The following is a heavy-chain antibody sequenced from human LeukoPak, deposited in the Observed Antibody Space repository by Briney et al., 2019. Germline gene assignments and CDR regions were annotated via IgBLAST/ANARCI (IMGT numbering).Heavy chain of an antibody. CDR1: GYTFTNYA. CDR2: INAGNGNT. J-gene: IGHJ4*02. D-gene: IGHD1-26*01. V-gene: IGHV1-3*01. CDR3: ARVAGSYYDGDFDY. Sequence: GSVKVSCKASGYTFTNYAMHWVRQAPGQRLEWMGWINAGNGNTKYSQKFQGRVTITRDTSASTAYMELSSLRSEDTAVYYCARVAGSYYDGDFDYWGQGTLVTVSS.